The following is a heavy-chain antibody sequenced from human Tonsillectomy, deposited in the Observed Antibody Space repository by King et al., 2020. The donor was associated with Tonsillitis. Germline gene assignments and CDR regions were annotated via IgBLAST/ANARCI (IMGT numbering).Heavy chain of an antibody. CDR3: ARDMPYYDSSGYYWTNAFDI. J-gene: IGHJ3*02. V-gene: IGHV4-61*01. Sequence: QLQESGPGLVKPSETLSLTCTVSGGSVSSGSYYWSWIRQPPGKGLEWIGYIYYSGSTNYNPSLKSRVTISVDTSKNQFSLKLSSVTAADTAVYYCARDMPYYDSSGYYWTNAFDIWGQGTMVTVSS. CDR2: IYYSGST. D-gene: IGHD3-22*01. CDR1: GGSVSSGSYY.